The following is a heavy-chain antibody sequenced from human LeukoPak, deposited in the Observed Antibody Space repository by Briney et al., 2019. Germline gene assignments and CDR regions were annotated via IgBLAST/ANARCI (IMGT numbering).Heavy chain of an antibody. CDR2: IGSSSSYI. Sequence: GGSLRLSCAASGFTFSSYSMNWVRQAPGKGLEWVSSIGSSSSYIYYADSVKGRFTISRDNAKNSLYLQMNSLRAEDTAVYYCARDPYYDILTGLSDYWGQGTLVTVSS. CDR3: ARDPYYDILTGLSDY. D-gene: IGHD3-9*01. J-gene: IGHJ4*02. V-gene: IGHV3-21*01. CDR1: GFTFSSYS.